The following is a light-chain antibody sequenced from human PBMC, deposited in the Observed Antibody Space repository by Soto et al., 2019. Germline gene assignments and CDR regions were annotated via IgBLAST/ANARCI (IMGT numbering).Light chain of an antibody. Sequence: QSVLTQPRSVSGSPGQSVTISCTGTSSDVGGYNYVSWYKQHPGKAPKLMIFDVSKRPSGVPDRFSGSKSGNTASLTISGLQADDEADYYCCSYAGSYVVFGGGTKVTVL. V-gene: IGLV2-11*01. CDR2: DVS. J-gene: IGLJ2*01. CDR1: SSDVGGYNY. CDR3: CSYAGSYVV.